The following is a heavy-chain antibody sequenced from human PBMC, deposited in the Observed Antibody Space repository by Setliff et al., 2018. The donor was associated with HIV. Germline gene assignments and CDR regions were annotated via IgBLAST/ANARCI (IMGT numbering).Heavy chain of an antibody. Sequence: PSETLSLTCTVSGGSISSGGYYWSWIRQHPGKGLEWIGYIYYSGSTYYNPSLKSRVTISVDTSKGQFSLKLSSVTAADTAVYYCARDKWFGDLGYYYGMDVWGQGTTVTVSS. CDR1: GGSISSGGYY. V-gene: IGHV4-31*03. CDR3: ARDKWFGDLGYYYGMDV. J-gene: IGHJ6*02. CDR2: IYYSGST. D-gene: IGHD3-10*01.